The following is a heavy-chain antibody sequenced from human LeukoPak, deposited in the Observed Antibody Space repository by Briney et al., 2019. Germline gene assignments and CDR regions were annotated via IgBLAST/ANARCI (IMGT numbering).Heavy chain of an antibody. D-gene: IGHD3-10*01. V-gene: IGHV5-51*03. CDR1: GYSFTSYW. CDR2: IYPGDSDT. Sequence: GESLTLSCTGSGYSFTSYWIGWVRQMPGKGLEWMGVIYPGDSDTKYSPSFQGQVTISADKSISTAYLQWSSLKASDTAMYYCARLLTYYYGSGSLFDYWGQGTLVTVSS. J-gene: IGHJ4*02. CDR3: ARLLTYYYGSGSLFDY.